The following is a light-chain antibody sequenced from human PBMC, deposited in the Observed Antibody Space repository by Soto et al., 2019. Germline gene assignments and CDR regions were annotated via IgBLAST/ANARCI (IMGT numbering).Light chain of an antibody. CDR2: GAS. CDR3: HQRQYWPPIT. CDR1: QSVSSGA. J-gene: IGKJ5*01. V-gene: IGKV3D-20*02. Sequence: EIVLTQSPSTLSFAPGDGVSPCCSGSQSVSSGAFAWYRQKPGQAPGLLIYGASKRATGTPDRFIGSGSGTDFTLTISSLEPEDFAVYYCHQRQYWPPITFGQGTRLEIK.